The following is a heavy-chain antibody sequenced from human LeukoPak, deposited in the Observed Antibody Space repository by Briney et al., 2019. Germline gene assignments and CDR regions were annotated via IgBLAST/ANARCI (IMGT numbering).Heavy chain of an antibody. Sequence: ASVKVSCKASGYSFAGYYMHWVRQAPGQGLEWMGWIDPDSGDTNYAQTFQGRVTMTRDTSISTAYMELSSLRSDDTAVYYCARGKPYPKHEIFDYWGQGTLVTVSS. V-gene: IGHV1-2*02. J-gene: IGHJ4*02. D-gene: IGHD1-14*01. CDR1: GYSFAGYY. CDR2: IDPDSGDT. CDR3: ARGKPYPKHEIFDY.